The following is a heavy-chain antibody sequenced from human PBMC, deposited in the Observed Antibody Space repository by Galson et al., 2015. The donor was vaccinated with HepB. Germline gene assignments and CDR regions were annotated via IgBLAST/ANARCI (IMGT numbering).Heavy chain of an antibody. V-gene: IGHV3-30*04. CDR2: ISYDGSNK. CDR1: GSTFSSYA. Sequence: SLRLSCAASGSTFSSYAMHWVRQAPGKGLEWVAVISYDGSNKYYADSVKGRFTISRGNSKNTLYLQMNSLRAEDTAVYYCARGTDYFDYWGQGTLVTVSS. J-gene: IGHJ4*02. D-gene: IGHD3-16*01. CDR3: ARGTDYFDY.